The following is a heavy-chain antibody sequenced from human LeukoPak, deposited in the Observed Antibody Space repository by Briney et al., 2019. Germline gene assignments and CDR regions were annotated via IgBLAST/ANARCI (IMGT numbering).Heavy chain of an antibody. D-gene: IGHD4-11*01. Sequence: TGGSLRLSCAASGFTFSSYGMHWVRQAPGKGLEWVAVISYDGSNKYYADSVKGRFTISRDNSKNTLYLQMNSLRAEDTAVYYCAKGSDYSEKFDYWGQGTLVTVSS. CDR2: ISYDGSNK. J-gene: IGHJ4*02. CDR3: AKGSDYSEKFDY. V-gene: IGHV3-30*18. CDR1: GFTFSSYG.